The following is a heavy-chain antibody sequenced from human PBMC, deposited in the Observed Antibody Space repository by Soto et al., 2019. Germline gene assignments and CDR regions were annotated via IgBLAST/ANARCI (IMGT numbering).Heavy chain of an antibody. J-gene: IGHJ3*02. CDR1: GFTFSSYG. D-gene: IGHD1-26*01. V-gene: IGHV3-30*18. CDR2: ISYDGSNK. Sequence: GGSLRLSCAASGFTFSSYGMHWVRQAPGKGLEWVAVISYDGSNKYYADSVKGRFTISRDNSKNTLYLQMNSLRAEDTAVYYCAKILENFNVGARAFDIWGQGTMVTVSS. CDR3: AKILENFNVGARAFDI.